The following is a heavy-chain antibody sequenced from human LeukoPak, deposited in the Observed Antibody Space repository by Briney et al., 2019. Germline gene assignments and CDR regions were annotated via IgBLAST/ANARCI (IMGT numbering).Heavy chain of an antibody. V-gene: IGHV3-30*18. J-gene: IGHJ4*02. CDR1: GFTFSSYG. CDR2: ISYDGSNK. D-gene: IGHD2-21*02. Sequence: PGGSLRLSCAASGFTFSSYGMHWVRQAPGKGLEWVAVISYDGSNKYYADSVKGRFTISRDNSKNTLYLQMNSLRAEDTAVYYCAKGRKNALIVVVTALFDYWGQGTLVTVSS. CDR3: AKGRKNALIVVVTALFDY.